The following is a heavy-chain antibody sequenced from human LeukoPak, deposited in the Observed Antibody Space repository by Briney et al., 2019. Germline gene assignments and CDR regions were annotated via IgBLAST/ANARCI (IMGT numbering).Heavy chain of an antibody. V-gene: IGHV4-59*08. CDR3: ARHDPVGHYQHGMDV. Sequence: KASETLSLTCTVSGDSLSSHYWSWIRQPPGKGLEWIGYIYGSGSTHYDPSLRSRVTISEDTSKDQFSLKLTSVTAADTAVYYCARHDPVGHYQHGMDVWGQGTTVIVSS. D-gene: IGHD1-26*01. CDR2: IYGSGST. J-gene: IGHJ6*02. CDR1: GDSLSSHY.